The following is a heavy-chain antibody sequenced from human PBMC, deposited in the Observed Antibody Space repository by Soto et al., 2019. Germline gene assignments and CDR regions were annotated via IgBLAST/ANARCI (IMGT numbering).Heavy chain of an antibody. Sequence: QVQLVQSGAEVKKPGASVKVSCKASGYMFVTYGINWVRQAPGQGLAWMGWISAYNGNTKYAQNLQGRVTMTTDASTSTAYMEMRSMRSDDTAVYYCERDLDGSGSYYTDYWGPGTLVTVSS. CDR3: ERDLDGSGSYYTDY. J-gene: IGHJ4*02. V-gene: IGHV1-18*01. CDR2: ISAYNGNT. D-gene: IGHD3-10*01. CDR1: GYMFVTYG.